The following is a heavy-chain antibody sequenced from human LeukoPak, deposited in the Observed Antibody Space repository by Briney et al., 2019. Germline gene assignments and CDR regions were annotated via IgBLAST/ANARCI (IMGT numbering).Heavy chain of an antibody. CDR1: GFTFSSYG. CDR3: AKDQVNYYDSSYFDD. Sequence: PGGSLRLSCAASGFTFSSYGMSWVRQPPGKGLEWVSAISHSGGSTYYAASVKGRFTISRDNSKNTLYLQMNSLRAEDTAVYYCAKDQVNYYDSSYFDDWGQGTLVTVSS. J-gene: IGHJ4*02. D-gene: IGHD3-22*01. V-gene: IGHV3-23*01. CDR2: ISHSGGST.